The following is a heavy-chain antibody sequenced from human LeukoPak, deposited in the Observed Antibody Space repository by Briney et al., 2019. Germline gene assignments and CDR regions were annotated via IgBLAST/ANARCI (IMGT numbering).Heavy chain of an antibody. CDR1: GFTFGSYA. V-gene: IGHV3-23*01. Sequence: PGESLRLSCAASGFTFGSYAMSWVRQTPGKSLEWVSIITNGGATTYYADSVRGRFTISRDNSKNMLYLQMNSLRAEDTAVYYCVKPSSGSGSKFGFDSWGQGTLVTVSS. D-gene: IGHD6-19*01. J-gene: IGHJ4*02. CDR3: VKPSSGSGSKFGFDS. CDR2: ITNGGATT.